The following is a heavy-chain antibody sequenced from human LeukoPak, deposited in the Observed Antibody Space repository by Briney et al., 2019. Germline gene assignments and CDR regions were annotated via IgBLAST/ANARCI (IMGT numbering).Heavy chain of an antibody. D-gene: IGHD3-22*01. CDR3: ARDPTYYYDSSGQNYFDY. CDR1: GYTFTSYG. J-gene: IGHJ4*02. CDR2: ISAYNGNT. Sequence: ASVKVSCKASGYTFTSYGISWVRQAPGQGLEWMGWISAYNGNTNYAQKFQGRVTMTRDTSISTAYMELSRLRSDDTAVYYCARDPTYYYDSSGQNYFDYWGQGTLVTVSS. V-gene: IGHV1-18*01.